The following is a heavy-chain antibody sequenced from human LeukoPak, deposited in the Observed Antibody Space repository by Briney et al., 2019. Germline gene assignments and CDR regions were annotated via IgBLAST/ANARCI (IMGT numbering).Heavy chain of an antibody. V-gene: IGHV3-15*01. J-gene: IGHJ6*02. CDR3: TTQADCSSTSCYGMDV. CDR2: IKSKTDGGTT. CDR1: GFTFSNAW. Sequence: GGSLRLSCAASGFTFSNAWMSWVRQAPGKGLEWVGRIKSKTDGGTTDYAAPVKGRFTISRDDSENTLYLQMNSLKTEDTAVYYCTTQADCSSTSCYGMDVWGQGTTVTVSS. D-gene: IGHD2-2*01.